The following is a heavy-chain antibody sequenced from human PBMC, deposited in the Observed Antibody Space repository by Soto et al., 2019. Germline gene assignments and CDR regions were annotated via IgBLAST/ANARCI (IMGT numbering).Heavy chain of an antibody. CDR2: IYYSGST. CDR1: GGSISSGDYY. D-gene: IGHD6-19*01. Sequence: SETLSLTCTVSGGSISSGDYYWSWIRQPPGKGLEWIGYIYYSGSTYYNPSLKSRVTISVDTSKNQFSLKLSSVTAADTAVYYCARALRGGWYSADFDYWGQGTLVTVSS. CDR3: ARALRGGWYSADFDY. J-gene: IGHJ4*02. V-gene: IGHV4-30-4*01.